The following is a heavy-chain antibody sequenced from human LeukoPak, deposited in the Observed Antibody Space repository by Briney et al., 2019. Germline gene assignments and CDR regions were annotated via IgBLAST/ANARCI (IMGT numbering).Heavy chain of an antibody. CDR2: ISSSSSYI. CDR3: AKDRTVGASYWYFDL. J-gene: IGHJ2*01. V-gene: IGHV3-21*04. Sequence: GGSLRLSCAASGFTFSSYSMNWVRQAPGKGLEWVSSISSSSSYIYYADSVKGRFTISRDNAKNSLFLHMNTLRAEDTAIYYCAKDRTVGASYWYFDLWGRGTLVTVSS. D-gene: IGHD1-26*01. CDR1: GFTFSSYS.